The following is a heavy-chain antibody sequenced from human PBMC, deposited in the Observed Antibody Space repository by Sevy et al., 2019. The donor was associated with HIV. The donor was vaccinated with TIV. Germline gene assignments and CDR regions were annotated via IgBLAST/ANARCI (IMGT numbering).Heavy chain of an antibody. D-gene: IGHD2-2*01. J-gene: IGHJ5*02. CDR2: IIPIFGTA. CDR3: ARDVSDYASFNWFDP. CDR1: GGTFSSYA. V-gene: IGHV1-69*13. Sequence: ASLKVSCKASGGTFSSYAISWVRQAPGQGLEWMGGIIPIFGTANYAQKFQGRVTITADESTSTAYMELSSLRSEDTAVYYCARDVSDYASFNWFDPWGQGTLVTVSS.